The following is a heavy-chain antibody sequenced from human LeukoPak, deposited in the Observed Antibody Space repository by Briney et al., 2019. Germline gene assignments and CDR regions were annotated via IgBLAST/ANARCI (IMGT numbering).Heavy chain of an antibody. Sequence: GGSLRLSCAASGFAFSSYWMHWVRQAPGKGLVWVSRIKSDGSSATYADSVKGRFTISRDNAKSTLYLQMNSLRTEDTAVYYCARELASGSWGQGTLVTVSS. D-gene: IGHD5-12*01. CDR3: ARELASGS. CDR2: IKSDGSSA. CDR1: GFAFSSYW. V-gene: IGHV3-74*01. J-gene: IGHJ5*02.